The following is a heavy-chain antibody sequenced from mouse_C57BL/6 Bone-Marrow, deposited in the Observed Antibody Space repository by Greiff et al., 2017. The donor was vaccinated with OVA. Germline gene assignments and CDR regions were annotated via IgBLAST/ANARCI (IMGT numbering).Heavy chain of an antibody. CDR1: GYTFTDYN. J-gene: IGHJ1*03. D-gene: IGHD2-3*01. Sequence: VQLQQSGPELVKPGASVKMSCKASGYTFTDYNMHWVKQSHGKSLEWIGYINPNNGGTSYNQKFKGKATLTVNKSSSTAYMERRSLTSEDAAVYYCARDDGYYVRYFDVWGTGTTVTVSS. CDR3: ARDDGYYVRYFDV. CDR2: INPNNGGT. V-gene: IGHV1-22*01.